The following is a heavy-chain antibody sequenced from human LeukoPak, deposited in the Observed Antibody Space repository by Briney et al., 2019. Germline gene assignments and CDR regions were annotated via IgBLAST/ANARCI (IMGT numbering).Heavy chain of an antibody. J-gene: IGHJ5*02. CDR1: GGSISSSSYY. Sequence: SETLSLTCTVSGGSISSSSYYWGWIRPPPGKGLEWIGSIYYSGSTYYNPSLKSRVTISVDTSKNQFSLKLSSVTAADTAVYYCARQGIAAALVGIEEGWFDPWGQGTLVTVSS. CDR3: ARQGIAAALVGIEEGWFDP. V-gene: IGHV4-39*01. CDR2: IYYSGST. D-gene: IGHD6-13*01.